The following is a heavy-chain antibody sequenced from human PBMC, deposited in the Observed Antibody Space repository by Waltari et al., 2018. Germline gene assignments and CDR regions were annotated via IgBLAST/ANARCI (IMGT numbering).Heavy chain of an antibody. CDR1: GFTFSSSW. CDR2: IKEDGSEK. J-gene: IGHJ6*02. Sequence: EVQLVESGGGLVQPGGSLRLSCAASGFTFSSSWMDWVLQAPGRGLEWVANIKEDGSEKYYVDSVKGRFIISRDNAKNSLYLQMTSLRVEDTAVYYCSRRLDAWGQGTTVTVSS. CDR3: SRRLDA. V-gene: IGHV3-7*01.